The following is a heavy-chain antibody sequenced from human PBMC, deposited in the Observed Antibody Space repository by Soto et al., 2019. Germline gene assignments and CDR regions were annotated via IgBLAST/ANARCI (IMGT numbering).Heavy chain of an antibody. Sequence: QVQLQESGPGLVKPSQTLSLTCTVSGGSISSGGYYWSWIRQHPGKGLEWIGYSYYSGSTYYNPSLKSRVTISVDTSKNQFSLKLSSVTAADTAVYYCAREGPPYYDSSGLDYWGRGTLVTVSS. D-gene: IGHD3-22*01. CDR1: GGSISSGGYY. J-gene: IGHJ4*02. CDR3: AREGPPYYDSSGLDY. CDR2: SYYSGST. V-gene: IGHV4-31*03.